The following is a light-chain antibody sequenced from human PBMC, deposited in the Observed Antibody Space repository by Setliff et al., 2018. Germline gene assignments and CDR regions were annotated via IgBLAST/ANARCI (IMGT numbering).Light chain of an antibody. J-gene: IGKJ4*01. Sequence: EIVLTQSPGTLPLSPGERATLSCRASQSVSSSYLAWYQQKPGQAPRLLIYGASSRATGIPDRFSGSGSGTDVTLTISRLEPEDFAVYYCQQYASSPPNFGGGTKVDIK. V-gene: IGKV3-20*01. CDR2: GAS. CDR1: QSVSSSY. CDR3: QQYASSPPN.